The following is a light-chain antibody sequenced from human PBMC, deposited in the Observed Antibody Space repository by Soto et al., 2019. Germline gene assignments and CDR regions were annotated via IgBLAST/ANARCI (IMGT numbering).Light chain of an antibody. Sequence: EILLTQSPGTLSLSPGERATLSCRASQSVSSRFLAWHQQKPGQAPRLLISGASSRSTGIPDRFSGSGSGTDFTLTISRLEPEDFAVYYCHQYGSSPPLTFGGVTKLEIK. J-gene: IGKJ4*01. CDR3: HQYGSSPPLT. CDR1: QSVSSRF. CDR2: GAS. V-gene: IGKV3-20*01.